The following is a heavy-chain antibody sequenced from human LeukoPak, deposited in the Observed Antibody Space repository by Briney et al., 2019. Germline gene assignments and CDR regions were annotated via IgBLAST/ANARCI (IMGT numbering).Heavy chain of an antibody. J-gene: IGHJ2*01. CDR2: IKSRAHGETT. Sequence: PGGSLRLSCAVSGLNFPSAWMNWVRQAPGKGLEWVGRIKSRAHGETTDYAAPVKGRFAISRDDSEDTMYLHMSSLKTEDTAVYYCARDLRWSHYWYFDLWGRGTLVTVSS. V-gene: IGHV3-15*01. CDR1: GLNFPSAW. D-gene: IGHD2-15*01. CDR3: ARDLRWSHYWYFDL.